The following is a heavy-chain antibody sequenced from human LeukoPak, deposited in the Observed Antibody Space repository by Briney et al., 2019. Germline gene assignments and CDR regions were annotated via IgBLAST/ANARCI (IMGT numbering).Heavy chain of an antibody. CDR2: IIPIFGTA. D-gene: IGHD3-22*01. CDR3: ARDGYYYDSSGYDY. CDR1: EGTFSSYA. Sequence: SVKVSCKASEGTFSSYAISWVRQAPGQGLEWMGRIIPIFGTANYAQKFQGRVTITTDESTSTAYMELSSLRSEDTAVYYCARDGYYYDSSGYDYWGQGTLVTVSS. J-gene: IGHJ4*02. V-gene: IGHV1-69*05.